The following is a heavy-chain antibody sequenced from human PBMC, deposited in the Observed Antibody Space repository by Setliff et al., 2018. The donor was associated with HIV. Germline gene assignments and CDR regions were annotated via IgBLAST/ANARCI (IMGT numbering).Heavy chain of an antibody. V-gene: IGHV4-61*08. J-gene: IGHJ2*01. Sequence: SETLSLTCSVSGDSISSGAYYWSWIRQHPVKGLEWIGYIYYSGSTNYNPSLKSRVTISVDTSKNQFSLKLNSVTAADTAVYYCARDSDLDYSSSARWYFDLWGRGTLVTVSS. CDR1: GDSISSGAYY. CDR3: ARDSDLDYSSSARWYFDL. CDR2: IYYSGST. D-gene: IGHD6-6*01.